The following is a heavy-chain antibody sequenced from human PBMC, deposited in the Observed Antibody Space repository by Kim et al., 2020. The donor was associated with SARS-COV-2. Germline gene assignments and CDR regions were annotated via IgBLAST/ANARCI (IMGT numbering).Heavy chain of an antibody. CDR3: ARQSSSGKEFYYYYGMDV. CDR1: GYSFIEYW. CDR2: IYPDDSDT. J-gene: IGHJ6*02. V-gene: IGHV5-51*01. Sequence: GESLKISCKGSGYSFIEYWIGWVRQTPGKGLEWMGIIYPDDSDTRYSPSFQGQVTISADKSIRTAYLQWSSLKASDTAMYYCARQSSSGKEFYYYYGMDVWGQGTTVTVSS. D-gene: IGHD2-2*01.